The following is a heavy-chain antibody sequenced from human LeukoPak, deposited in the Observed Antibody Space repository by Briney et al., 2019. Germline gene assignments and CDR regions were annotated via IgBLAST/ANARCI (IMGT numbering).Heavy chain of an antibody. J-gene: IGHJ6*03. CDR2: ISYDSEGN. CDR3: AKDGGNWYDSRGNHLMRSYMDV. CDR1: GFTFSNYG. V-gene: IGHV3-30*18. D-gene: IGHD3-16*01. Sequence: GGSLRLSCVTSGFTFSNYGMHWVRQLPGKGLEWVAAISYDSEGNYHVDSVKGRFTTSRDNSKNTLYLQVNSLRVEDTAVYYCAKDGGNWYDSRGNHLMRSYMDVWGTGTTVTVSS.